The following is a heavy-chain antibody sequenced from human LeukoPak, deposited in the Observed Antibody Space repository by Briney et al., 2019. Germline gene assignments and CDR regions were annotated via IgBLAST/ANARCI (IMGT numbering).Heavy chain of an antibody. V-gene: IGHV3-23*01. CDR2: IFGTGGST. J-gene: IGHJ4*02. Sequence: PGASLRLSCAASGFTFSNYAMGWVRQAPGKGLEWVSAIFGTGGSTYYADSVKGRFTISRDNSKNTLYLQMNSLRAEDTAVYYCAKWGDYDILTGYYDSDYWGQGTLVTVSS. CDR3: AKWGDYDILTGYYDSDY. CDR1: GFTFSNYA. D-gene: IGHD3-9*01.